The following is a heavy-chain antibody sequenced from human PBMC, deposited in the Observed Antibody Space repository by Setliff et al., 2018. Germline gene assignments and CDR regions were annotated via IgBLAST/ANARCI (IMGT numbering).Heavy chain of an antibody. J-gene: IGHJ4*02. Sequence: PGGSLRLSCAASGFTFSSYWMSWVRQAPGKGREWVANIKQDGSEKYYVDSVKGRFTISRDNAKNMLYLQMNSLRAEDTAVYYCVREGGNYFPLDYWGLGTLVTVSS. D-gene: IGHD1-26*01. CDR1: GFTFSSYW. CDR3: VREGGNYFPLDY. V-gene: IGHV3-7*01. CDR2: IKQDGSEK.